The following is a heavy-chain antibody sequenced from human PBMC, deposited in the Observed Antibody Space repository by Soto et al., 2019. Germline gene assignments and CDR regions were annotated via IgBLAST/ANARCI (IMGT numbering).Heavy chain of an antibody. D-gene: IGHD1-1*01. CDR2: ISDDGSTT. CDR3: ATAGNYRFDN. V-gene: IGHV3-74*01. CDR1: GFTFSAYW. Sequence: GGSLRLSCEVSGFTFSAYWMHWVRQVPGKGLIWVSRISDDGSTTTYADSVKGRLTISRDNAKNTLYLQMNILRVEDTAVYFCATAGNYRFDNWGLGTLVTVSS. J-gene: IGHJ4*02.